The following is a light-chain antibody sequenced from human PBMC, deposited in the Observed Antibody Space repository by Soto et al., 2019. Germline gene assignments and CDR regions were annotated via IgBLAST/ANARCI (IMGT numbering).Light chain of an antibody. Sequence: DIHMTXXPXXXXPXXXDXXTLXCRASQSISRHLNWYQQKPGRAPRLLIYGASNLQSGVPSRFSGSGSGTDFTLTISSLLPEDFATYFCQQGYSTPVTFGQGTRLEIK. CDR3: QQGYSTPVT. CDR2: GAS. CDR1: QSISRH. V-gene: IGKV1-39*01. J-gene: IGKJ5*01.